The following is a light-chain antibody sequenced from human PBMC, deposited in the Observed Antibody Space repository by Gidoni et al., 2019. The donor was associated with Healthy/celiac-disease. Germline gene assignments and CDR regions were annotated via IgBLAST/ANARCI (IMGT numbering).Light chain of an antibody. CDR3: QQYGSSPT. CDR1: QSVSSSY. CDR2: GAS. Sequence: EIVLTQSPGTLSLSPGERATHSCRASQSVSSSYLAWYQQKPGQAPRLLIYGASSRATGIPDRFSGSGSGTDFTLTISRLEPEDFAVYYCQQYGSSPTFGGXTKVEIK. V-gene: IGKV3-20*01. J-gene: IGKJ4*01.